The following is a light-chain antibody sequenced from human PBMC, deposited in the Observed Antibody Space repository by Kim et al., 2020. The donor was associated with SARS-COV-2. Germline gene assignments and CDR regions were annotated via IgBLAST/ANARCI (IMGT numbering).Light chain of an antibody. J-gene: IGLJ3*02. CDR3: GTWDSSLSAV. CDR2: DNN. V-gene: IGLV1-51*01. CDR1: SSNIGNNY. Sequence: PGQKVTISCSGSSSNIGNNYVSWYQQLPGTAPKLLIYDNNKRPSGIPDRFSGSKSGTSATLVITGLQTGDEADYYCGTWDSSLSAVFGGGTKLTVL.